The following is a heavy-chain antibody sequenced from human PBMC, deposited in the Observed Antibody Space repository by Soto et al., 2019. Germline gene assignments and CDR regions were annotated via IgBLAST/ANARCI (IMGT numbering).Heavy chain of an antibody. CDR3: ARPVAGTWYYYYGMDV. Sequence: ASVKVSCKASGYTFTSYAMHWVRQAPGQRLEWIGWINAGNGNTKYSQKFQGRVTITRDTSASTAYMELSSLRSEDTAVYYCARPVAGTWYYYYGMDVWGQGTMVTVSS. CDR1: GYTFTSYA. J-gene: IGHJ6*02. CDR2: INAGNGNT. D-gene: IGHD6-19*01. V-gene: IGHV1-3*01.